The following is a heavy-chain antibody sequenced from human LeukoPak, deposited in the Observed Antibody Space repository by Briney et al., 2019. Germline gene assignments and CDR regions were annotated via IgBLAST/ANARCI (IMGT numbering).Heavy chain of an antibody. J-gene: IGHJ6*02. CDR2: INPNSGGT. CDR1: GYTFTGYY. CDR3: ARVGIVVVPAAISSFTGGMDV. Sequence: ASVKVSCKASGYTFTGYYMHWVRQAPGQGLEWMGWINPNSGGTNYAQKFQGRVTMTRDTSISTAYMELSRLRSDDTVVYYCARVGIVVVPAAISSFTGGMDVWGQGTTVTVSS. V-gene: IGHV1-2*02. D-gene: IGHD2-2*03.